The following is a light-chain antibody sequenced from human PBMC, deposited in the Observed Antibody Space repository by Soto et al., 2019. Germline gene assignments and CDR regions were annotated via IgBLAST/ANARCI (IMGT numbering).Light chain of an antibody. CDR1: QGISSY. V-gene: IGKV1-8*01. CDR3: QQYYSYPRT. J-gene: IGKJ1*01. CDR2: AAS. Sequence: AIRMTQSPSSLSASTGDRVTITCRASQGISSYLAWYQQKPGKAPKLLIYAASTLQSGVPSRFSGSGSGTDCTLTISCLQSEDFATYYCQQYYSYPRTFGHGTKVEIK.